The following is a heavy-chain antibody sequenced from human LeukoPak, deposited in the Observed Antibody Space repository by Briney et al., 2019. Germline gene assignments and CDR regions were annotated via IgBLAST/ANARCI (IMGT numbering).Heavy chain of an antibody. CDR2: IKEDGSEK. CDR3: ARLYYYDSGRSYPSIYFNY. Sequence: PGGSLRLSCAASGFTFSSYAMSWVRQAPGKGLEWVANIKEDGSEKDYVDSVKGRFTVSRDNAKNSLYLQMNTLRAEDTAKYYCARLYYYDSGRSYPSIYFNYWGQGTLVTVSS. D-gene: IGHD3-10*01. CDR1: GFTFSSYA. V-gene: IGHV3-7*01. J-gene: IGHJ4*02.